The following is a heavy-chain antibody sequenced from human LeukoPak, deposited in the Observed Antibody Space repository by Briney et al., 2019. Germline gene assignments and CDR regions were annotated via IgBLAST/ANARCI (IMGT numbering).Heavy chain of an antibody. J-gene: IGHJ4*02. CDR2: ISAYNGNT. Sequence: ASVKVSCKASGYTFTSYGISWVRQAPGQGLEWMGWISAYNGNTNYAQKLQGRVTMTTDTSTSTAYMELRSLRSDDTAVYYCARDSPNIVVVPAAKFDYWGQGTLVTVSS. CDR1: GYTFTSYG. V-gene: IGHV1-18*01. D-gene: IGHD2-2*01. CDR3: ARDSPNIVVVPAAKFDY.